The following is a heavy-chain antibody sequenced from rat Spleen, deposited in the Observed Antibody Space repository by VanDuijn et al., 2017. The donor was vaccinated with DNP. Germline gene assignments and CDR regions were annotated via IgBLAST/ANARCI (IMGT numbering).Heavy chain of an antibody. CDR1: GFTFSDYY. D-gene: IGHD4-1*01. V-gene: IGHV5-29*01. CDR3: ARGLGRARAFDY. J-gene: IGHJ2*01. CDR2: ISYEGSST. Sequence: EVLLVESDGGLVQPGRSLKLSCAVSGFTFSDYYMAWVRQAPAKGLEWVATISYEGSSTYYGDSVKGRFTVSRDNAKSTLYLQMDSLRSEDTATCYCARGLGRARAFDYWGQGVMVTVSS.